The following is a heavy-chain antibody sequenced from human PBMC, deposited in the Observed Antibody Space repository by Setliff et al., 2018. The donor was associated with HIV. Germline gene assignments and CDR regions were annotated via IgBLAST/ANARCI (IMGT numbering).Heavy chain of an antibody. CDR3: ARSCRSSGYCHFDYWGQGVIIRGGLDV. V-gene: IGHV1-2*06. J-gene: IGHJ6*04. CDR2: INPNSGGT. CDR1: GYTFTGYY. D-gene: IGHD3-10*01. Sequence: ASVKVSCKASGYTFTGYYMHWVRQAPGQGLEWMGRINPNSGGTNYAQKFQGRVTMTRDTSISTAYMELSRLRSDDTAVYFCARSCRSSGYCHFDYWGQGVIIRGGLDVWGKGTTVTVSS.